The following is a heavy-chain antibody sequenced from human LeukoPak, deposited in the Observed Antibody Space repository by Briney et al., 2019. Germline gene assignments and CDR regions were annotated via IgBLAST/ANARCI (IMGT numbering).Heavy chain of an antibody. Sequence: GGSLRLSCAASGFTFSSYSMNWVRQAPGKGLEWVSYISSSSSAIYYADSVKGRFTISRDNAKNSLYLQVNSLRDEDTAVYYCARGEQLLSYWGQGTLVAVSS. D-gene: IGHD6-13*01. CDR2: ISSSSSAI. CDR1: GFTFSSYS. V-gene: IGHV3-48*02. J-gene: IGHJ4*02. CDR3: ARGEQLLSY.